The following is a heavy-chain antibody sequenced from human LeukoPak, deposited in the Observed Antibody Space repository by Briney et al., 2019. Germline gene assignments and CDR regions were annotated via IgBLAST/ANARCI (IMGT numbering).Heavy chain of an antibody. D-gene: IGHD3-10*01. Sequence: GGSLRLSCAASGFTFSSYDMHWVRQGTGKGLEWVSAIGTAGDTYYPGSVKGRFTTSRENAKNSLYLQMNSLRVGDTAVYYCARGRGWGTFDIWGQGTMVTVAS. CDR2: IGTAGDT. V-gene: IGHV3-13*04. CDR1: GFTFSSYD. CDR3: ARGRGWGTFDI. J-gene: IGHJ3*02.